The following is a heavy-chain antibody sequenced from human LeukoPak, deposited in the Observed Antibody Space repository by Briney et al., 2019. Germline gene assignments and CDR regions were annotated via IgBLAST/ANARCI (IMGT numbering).Heavy chain of an antibody. D-gene: IGHD6-25*01. CDR1: GGSISSSNR. V-gene: IGHV4-4*02. Sequence: SGTLSLTCAVSGGSISSSNRWSGVRQPPGKGLEWIGEIYHSGSTNYNPSLKSRVTISVDKSQIHFYLKLSSVTAADTAVYYCARGGTGYIDYWGQGTLVTVSS. CDR2: IYHSGST. CDR3: ARGGTGYIDY. J-gene: IGHJ4*02.